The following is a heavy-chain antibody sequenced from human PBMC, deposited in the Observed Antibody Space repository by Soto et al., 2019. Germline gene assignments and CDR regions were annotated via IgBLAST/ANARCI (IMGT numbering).Heavy chain of an antibody. Sequence: PSETLSLTCTVSGDSVSSDNYYWTWIRQPPGKGLEWIGYIYSSGITNYNPSLKSRVTTSLDTSSNQFSLKLTSVTAADTAVYYCARDIRGYSRAFDYWGQGTLVTVSS. V-gene: IGHV4-61*01. J-gene: IGHJ4*02. CDR3: ARDIRGYSRAFDY. CDR2: IYSSGIT. D-gene: IGHD5-18*01. CDR1: GDSVSSDNYY.